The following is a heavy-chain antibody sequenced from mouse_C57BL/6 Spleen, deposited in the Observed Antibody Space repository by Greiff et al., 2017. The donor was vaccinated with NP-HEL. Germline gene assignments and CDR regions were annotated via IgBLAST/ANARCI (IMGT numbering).Heavy chain of an antibody. CDR2: IHPNSGST. Sequence: VQLQQPGAELVKPGASVKLSCKASGYTFTSYWMHWVKQRPGQGLEWIGMIHPNSGSTNYNEKFKSKATLTVDKSSSTAYMQLSSLTSEDSAVYYCARKEGMGTTVVTPYAMDYWGQGTSVTVSS. CDR1: GYTFTSYW. V-gene: IGHV1-64*01. D-gene: IGHD1-1*01. J-gene: IGHJ4*01. CDR3: ARKEGMGTTVVTPYAMDY.